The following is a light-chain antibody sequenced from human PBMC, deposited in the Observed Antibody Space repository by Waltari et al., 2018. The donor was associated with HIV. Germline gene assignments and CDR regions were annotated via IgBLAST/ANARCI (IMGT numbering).Light chain of an antibody. V-gene: IGLV2-14*01. Sequence: QSALTQPASVSGSPGQSITLPCTGTTSAMGHDNYASWYQHHPGRAPKLIIYEVSNRPSGVSKRFSGSKSGNTASLTVSGLHAEDEGDYYCSSYSSSTSPYVFGTGTKVTVV. J-gene: IGLJ1*01. CDR3: SSYSSSTSPYV. CDR1: TSAMGHDNY. CDR2: EVS.